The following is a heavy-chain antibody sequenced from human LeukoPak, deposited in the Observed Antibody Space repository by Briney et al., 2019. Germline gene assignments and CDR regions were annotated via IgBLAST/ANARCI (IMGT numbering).Heavy chain of an antibody. CDR3: ARRGYCSSTSCYEYWFDP. Sequence: PSETLSLTCTVSGGSISSSSYYWGWIRQPPGKGLEWNGIIYYSGSTYYNPSLKSRLTISVDTSKNQFSLKLSSLAATDTAVYYCARRGYCSSTSCYEYWFDPWGQGTLVTVSS. CDR1: GGSISSSSYY. V-gene: IGHV4-39*01. D-gene: IGHD2-2*01. CDR2: IYYSGST. J-gene: IGHJ5*02.